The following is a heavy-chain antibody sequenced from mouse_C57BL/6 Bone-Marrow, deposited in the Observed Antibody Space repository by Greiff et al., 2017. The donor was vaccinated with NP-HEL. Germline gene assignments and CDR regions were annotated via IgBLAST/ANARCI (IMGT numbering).Heavy chain of an antibody. D-gene: IGHD1-1*01. V-gene: IGHV1-53*01. CDR1: GYTFTSYW. J-gene: IGHJ2*01. CDR3: AYYGSRGGFDY. CDR2: INPCNGGT. Sequence: QVQLQQPGTELVKPGASVKLSCKASGYTFTSYWMHWVKQRPGQGLEWIGNINPCNGGTNYTEKFKNKATLTVDKSSSTAYMQLSILTSEDSAVYYCAYYGSRGGFDYWGQGTTLTVSS.